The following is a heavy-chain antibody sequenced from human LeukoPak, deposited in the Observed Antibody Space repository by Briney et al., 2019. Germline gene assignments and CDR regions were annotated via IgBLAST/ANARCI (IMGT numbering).Heavy chain of an antibody. D-gene: IGHD1-26*01. J-gene: IGHJ4*02. CDR2: ISSSGGNT. Sequence: GGSPRLSCAASGFTFSSYAMSWVRQAPGKGLEWVSAISSSGGNTYYADSVKGRFTISRDNSKNTLYLQMNSLRAEDTAVYYCAKGGSDYDDHGYSFDYWGQGALVTVSS. CDR1: GFTFSSYA. CDR3: AKGGSDYDDHGYSFDY. V-gene: IGHV3-23*01.